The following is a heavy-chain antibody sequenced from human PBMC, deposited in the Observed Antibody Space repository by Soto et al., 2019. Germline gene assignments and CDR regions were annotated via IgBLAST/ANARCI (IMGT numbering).Heavy chain of an antibody. V-gene: IGHV4-30-4*01. CDR1: GGSISSGDYY. Sequence: PSETLSLTCTVSGGSISSGDYYWSWIRQPPGKGLEWIGYIYYSGSTYYNPSLKSRVTISVDTSKNQFSLKLSSVTAADTAVYYCARVVAVAGNGWFDPWGQGTLVTVSS. CDR3: ARVVAVAGNGWFDP. CDR2: IYYSGST. D-gene: IGHD6-19*01. J-gene: IGHJ5*02.